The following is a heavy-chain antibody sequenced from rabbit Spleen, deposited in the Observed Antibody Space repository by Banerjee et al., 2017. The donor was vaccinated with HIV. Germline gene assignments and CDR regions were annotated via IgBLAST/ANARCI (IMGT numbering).Heavy chain of an antibody. V-gene: IGHV1S45*01. CDR3: ARDLTSVIGWNFNL. J-gene: IGHJ4*01. Sequence: QEQLVESGGGLVQPEGSLTLTCKASGFDFSSNAMCWVRQAPEKGLEWIACINGGDSGKTYYANWANGRFTISKASSATVTLQLNSLTAADTATYFCARDLTSVIGWNFNLWGPGTLVTVS. D-gene: IGHD1-1*01. CDR2: INGGDSGKT. CDR1: GFDFSSNA.